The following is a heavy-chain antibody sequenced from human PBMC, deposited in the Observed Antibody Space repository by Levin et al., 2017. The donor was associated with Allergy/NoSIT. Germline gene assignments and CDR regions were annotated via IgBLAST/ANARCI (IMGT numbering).Heavy chain of an antibody. V-gene: IGHV3-15*01. D-gene: IGHD6-19*01. Sequence: GESLKISCAASGFTFSNAWMSWVRQAPGKGLEWVGRIKSKTDGGTTDYAAPVKGRFTISRDDSKNTLYLQMNSLKTEDTAVYYCTTEWLDDAFDIWGQGTMVTVSS. CDR3: TTEWLDDAFDI. CDR1: GFTFSNAW. CDR2: IKSKTDGGTT. J-gene: IGHJ3*02.